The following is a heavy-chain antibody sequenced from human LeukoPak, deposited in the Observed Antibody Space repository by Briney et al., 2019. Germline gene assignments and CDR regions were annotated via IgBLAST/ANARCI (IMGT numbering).Heavy chain of an antibody. J-gene: IGHJ4*02. CDR2: ISGRGDST. CDR1: GFTFSTYA. Sequence: GGSLRLSCAASGFTFSTYAMSWVRQAPGKGLEWVSTISGRGDSTWYADSVKGRFSISRDNSKNTLYLQMNSLRAEDTAVYYCARDPGYAIYYFDYWGQGTLVTVSS. CDR3: ARDPGYAIYYFDY. V-gene: IGHV3-23*01. D-gene: IGHD3-9*01.